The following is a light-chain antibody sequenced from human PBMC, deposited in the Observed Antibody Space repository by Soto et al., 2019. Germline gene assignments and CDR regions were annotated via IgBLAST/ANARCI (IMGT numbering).Light chain of an antibody. CDR1: SSNIGSNT. V-gene: IGLV1-44*01. J-gene: IGLJ2*01. Sequence: QAVVTQPPSASGTPGQRVTISCSGSSSNIGSNTVNWYQQLPGTAPKLLIYDDNQRPSGVPDRFSGSKSGTSASLAISGLQSEDEADYYCAVWDDSLNGVVFGGGTKLTVL. CDR3: AVWDDSLNGVV. CDR2: DDN.